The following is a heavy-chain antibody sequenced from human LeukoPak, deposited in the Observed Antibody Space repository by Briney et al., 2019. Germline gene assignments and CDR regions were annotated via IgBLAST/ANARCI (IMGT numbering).Heavy chain of an antibody. J-gene: IGHJ3*02. V-gene: IGHV1-18*01. CDR3: ARGIQNYDFLSCYYSPHDAFDI. CDR2: ISAYNGNT. CDR1: GCTFTSYG. Sequence: GASVKVSCKASGCTFTSYGISWVRQAPGQGLEWMGWISAYNGNTNYAQKLKGRVTMTTDTSTSTAYMELRSLRSDDTAVYYCARGIQNYDFLSCYYSPHDAFDIWGQGTMVTVSS. D-gene: IGHD3-3*01.